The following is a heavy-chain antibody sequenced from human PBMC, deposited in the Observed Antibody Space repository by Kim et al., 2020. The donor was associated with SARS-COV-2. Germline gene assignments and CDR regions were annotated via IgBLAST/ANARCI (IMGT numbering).Heavy chain of an antibody. J-gene: IGHJ5*02. D-gene: IGHD2-15*01. CDR1: GFTFSSYG. V-gene: IGHV3-30*18. CDR2: ISYDGSNK. Sequence: GGSLRLSCAASGFTFSSYGMHWVRQAPGKGLEWVAVISYDGSNKYYADSVKGRFTISRDNSKNTLYLQMNSLRAEDTAVYYCANSPMYCSGGSCYSPWGQGTLVTVSS. CDR3: ANSPMYCSGGSCYSP.